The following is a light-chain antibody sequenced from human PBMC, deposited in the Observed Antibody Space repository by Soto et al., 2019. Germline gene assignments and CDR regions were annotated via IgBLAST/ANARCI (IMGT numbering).Light chain of an antibody. CDR2: GAS. CDR1: QSVSSSF. Sequence: EIVLTQSPGTLSLSPGERAALSCRASQSVSSSFLAWYQHKPGQAPRLLIHGASSRATGIPDRFSGSGSGTDFTLTIGCLQSEDFATYYCQQYYTYPWTFGQGTKVDIK. V-gene: IGKV3-20*01. J-gene: IGKJ1*01. CDR3: QQYYTYPWT.